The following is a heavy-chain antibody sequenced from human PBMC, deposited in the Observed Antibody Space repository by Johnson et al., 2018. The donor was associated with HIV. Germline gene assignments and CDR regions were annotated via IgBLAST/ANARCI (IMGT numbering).Heavy chain of an antibody. CDR1: GFTFDEYG. CDR2: ISSSGSTI. V-gene: IGHV3-48*04. J-gene: IGHJ3*02. Sequence: VQLVESGGGVVRPGGSLRLSCEVSGFTFDEYGMSWVRQAPGKGLEWVSYISSSGSTIFYADSVKGRFPIPRDNAKTSLYLQMHSLRAEDTAVYYCASGYYYGSGTYHGAFDIWGQGTMVTVSS. CDR3: ASGYYYGSGTYHGAFDI. D-gene: IGHD3-10*01.